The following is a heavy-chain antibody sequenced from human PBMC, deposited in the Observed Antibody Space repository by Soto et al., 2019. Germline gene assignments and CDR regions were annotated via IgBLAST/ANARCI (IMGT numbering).Heavy chain of an antibody. CDR3: ARDGEVGICKYYFDR. D-gene: IGHD2-21*01. V-gene: IGHV3-33*01. CDR2: IWNDGIKK. J-gene: IGHJ2*01. Sequence: QVQLVESEGGVVQPGRSLRLSCATSGFIFSSYGMHWVRQVPGKGLEWVAVIWNDGIKKNYADPVKGRFTISRDTSKNTLYLEMNSLRAEDTAVYYCARDGEVGICKYYFDRWGRGTLVTVSS. CDR1: GFIFSSYG.